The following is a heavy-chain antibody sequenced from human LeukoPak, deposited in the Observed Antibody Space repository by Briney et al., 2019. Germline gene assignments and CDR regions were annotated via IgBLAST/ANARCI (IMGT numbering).Heavy chain of an antibody. CDR3: ARDVDTATDQINDY. CDR1: GYTFTSHG. J-gene: IGHJ4*02. Sequence: ASVKVSCKASGYTFTSHGISWVRQAPGQGLEWMGWVSTYNGNTNYVPKYQGRVTMTTDTSTSTAYMELWSLRSDDTAVYYCARDVDTATDQINDYWGQGTLVTVSS. D-gene: IGHD5-18*01. CDR2: VSTYNGNT. V-gene: IGHV1-18*04.